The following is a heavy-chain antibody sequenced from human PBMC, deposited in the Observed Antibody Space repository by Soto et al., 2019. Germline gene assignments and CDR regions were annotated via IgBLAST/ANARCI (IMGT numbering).Heavy chain of an antibody. Sequence: GGSLRLSCAASGFTFSGSAMHWVRQASGKGLEWVGRIRSKADSYATAYAASVKGRFTISRDDSENTAYLQMNSLKAEDTAVYYCASLYCTNGVCYDWGQGTLVTVSS. CDR2: IRSKADSYAT. V-gene: IGHV3-73*01. CDR3: ASLYCTNGVCYD. J-gene: IGHJ4*02. CDR1: GFTFSGSA. D-gene: IGHD2-8*01.